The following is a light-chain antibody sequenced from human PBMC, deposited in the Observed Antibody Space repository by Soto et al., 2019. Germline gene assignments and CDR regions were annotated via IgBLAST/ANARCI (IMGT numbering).Light chain of an antibody. J-gene: IGKJ4*01. CDR1: QGISSY. Sequence: DIQLTQSPSFLSASVGDRVAITCRASQGISSYLAWYQKKPGTAPKLLIHSASTLQSGVPSRFSGSGSGTEFTLTLSSLQPEDFAIYYCQQLNSYPLTFGGGTKVEIK. V-gene: IGKV1-9*01. CDR3: QQLNSYPLT. CDR2: SAS.